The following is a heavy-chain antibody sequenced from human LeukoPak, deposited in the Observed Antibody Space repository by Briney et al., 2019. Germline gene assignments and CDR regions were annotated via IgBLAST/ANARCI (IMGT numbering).Heavy chain of an antibody. CDR2: INHSGST. D-gene: IGHD6-19*01. J-gene: IGHJ4*02. CDR1: GGSFSAYY. V-gene: IGHV4-34*01. Sequence: SETLSLTCAVYGGSFSAYYWTWIRQPPGKGPEWIGEINHSGSTNYNPSLKSRVTISIDTSKNQFSLKLSSVTAADTAVYYCVTRHSSTGWYYFDFWSQGTLVTVSS. CDR3: VTRHSSTGWYYFDF.